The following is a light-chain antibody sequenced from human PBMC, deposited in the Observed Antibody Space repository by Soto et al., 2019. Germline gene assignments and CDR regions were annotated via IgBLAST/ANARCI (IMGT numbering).Light chain of an antibody. V-gene: IGKV3-20*01. CDR2: DAS. J-gene: IGKJ4*01. CDR3: QQHRSSPLT. CDR1: QSVRNNY. Sequence: EIVLTQSPGTLSLSPGERATVSCRASQSVRNNYLTWYQQKPGQAPRLLIYDASNRAAGIPDRFSGSGSGIDFTLTISRLEPEDFAVYYWQQHRSSPLTFGGGTKVEIK.